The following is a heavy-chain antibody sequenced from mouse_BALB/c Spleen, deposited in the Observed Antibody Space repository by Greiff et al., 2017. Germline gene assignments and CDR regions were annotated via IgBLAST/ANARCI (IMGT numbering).Heavy chain of an antibody. CDR2: INPSTGYT. CDR1: GYTFTSYW. J-gene: IGHJ2*01. D-gene: IGHD4-1*01. CDR3: ARTGTFDY. V-gene: IGHV1-7*01. Sequence: VQLQQSGAELAKPGASVKMSCKASGYTFTSYWMHWVKQRPGQGLEWIGYINPSTGYTEYNQKFKDKATLTADKSSSTAYMQLSSLTSEDSAVYYCARTGTFDYWGQGTTLTVSS.